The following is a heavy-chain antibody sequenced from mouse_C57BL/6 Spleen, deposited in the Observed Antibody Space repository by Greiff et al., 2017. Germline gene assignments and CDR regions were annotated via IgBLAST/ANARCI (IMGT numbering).Heavy chain of an antibody. V-gene: IGHV1-82*01. CDR1: GYAFSSSW. CDR3: AGNWDRAWFAY. Sequence: QVQLQQSGPELVKPGASVKISCKASGYAFSSSWMNWVKQRPGKGLEWIGRIYPGDGDTNYKGKFKGKATLTAEKSSSTAYMQLSSLTSDDSAVYCCAGNWDRAWFAYWGQGTLVTVSA. J-gene: IGHJ3*01. CDR2: IYPGDGDT. D-gene: IGHD4-1*01.